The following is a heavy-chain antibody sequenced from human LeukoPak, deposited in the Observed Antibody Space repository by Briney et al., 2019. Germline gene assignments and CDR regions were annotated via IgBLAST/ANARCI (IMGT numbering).Heavy chain of an antibody. CDR2: ISSSSKYI. Sequence: GGSLRLSCGDSGSSFSSYSMNWVRQAPGKDLEWVSSISSSSKYIYYADSVKGRFTISRDNAKNSLYLQMNGLRADDTALYYCARSPQGTGSPADYWGQGTLVTVSS. CDR1: GSSFSSYS. V-gene: IGHV3-21*01. D-gene: IGHD1-1*01. J-gene: IGHJ4*02. CDR3: ARSPQGTGSPADY.